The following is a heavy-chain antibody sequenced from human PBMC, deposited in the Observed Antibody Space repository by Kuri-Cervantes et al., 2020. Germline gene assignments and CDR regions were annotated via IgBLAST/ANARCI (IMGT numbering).Heavy chain of an antibody. Sequence: GESLKISWAASGFTFSSYWMSWVRQAPGKGLEWVANIKQDGSEKYYVDSVKGRFTISRDNAKNSLFLQMNTLRAEDTAVYYCATDKNKFEYWGQGTLVTVSS. J-gene: IGHJ4*02. CDR3: ATDKNKFEY. D-gene: IGHD1/OR15-1a*01. CDR2: IKQDGSEK. CDR1: GFTFSSYW. V-gene: IGHV3-7*01.